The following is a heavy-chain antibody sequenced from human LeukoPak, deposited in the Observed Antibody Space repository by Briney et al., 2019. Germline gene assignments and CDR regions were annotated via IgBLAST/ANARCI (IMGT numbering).Heavy chain of an antibody. Sequence: SVKVSCKASGYTFTGYYMHWVRQAPGQGLEWMGWINPNSGGTNYAQKLQGRVTMTTDTSTSTAYMELRSLRSDDTAVYYCARVPAGFYYMDVWGKGTTVTVSS. D-gene: IGHD1-1*01. CDR3: ARVPAGFYYMDV. CDR1: GYTFTGYY. V-gene: IGHV1-2*02. CDR2: INPNSGGT. J-gene: IGHJ6*03.